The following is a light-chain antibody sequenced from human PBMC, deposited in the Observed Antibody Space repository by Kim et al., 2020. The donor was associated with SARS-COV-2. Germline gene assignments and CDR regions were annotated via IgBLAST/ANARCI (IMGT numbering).Light chain of an antibody. CDR1: QSADSN. Sequence: SWSPGERTPLSGRASQSADSNLAWYQQKPGQAPRLLIYGASTRAAGIPARFSGSGSGTEFSLTISSLQSEDFAMYYCQQYANWPYGFGQGTKLEI. CDR3: QQYANWPYG. CDR2: GAS. J-gene: IGKJ2*03. V-gene: IGKV3-15*01.